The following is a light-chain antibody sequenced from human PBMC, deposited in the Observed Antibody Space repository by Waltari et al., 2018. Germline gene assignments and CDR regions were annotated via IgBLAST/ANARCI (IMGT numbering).Light chain of an antibody. Sequence: DIQMTQSPSSLSASVGGRITITCQASQDITNYLHWYQQRPGKAPKLLICDASNLETGAPSRFSGSGSGTDFTFTISSLQPEDIATYYCQQYDNLPWTFGQGTKVEIK. CDR2: DAS. CDR1: QDITNY. V-gene: IGKV1-33*01. CDR3: QQYDNLPWT. J-gene: IGKJ1*01.